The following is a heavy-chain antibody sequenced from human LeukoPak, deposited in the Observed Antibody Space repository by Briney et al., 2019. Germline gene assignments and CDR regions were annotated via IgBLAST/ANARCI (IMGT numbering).Heavy chain of an antibody. CDR1: GFTFSDYY. CDR2: ISSSGSTI. Sequence: EGSLRLSCAASGFTFSDYYMSWIRQAPGKGLEWVSYISSSGSTIYYADSVKGRFTISRDNSKNTLYLQMNSLRAEDTAVYYCAKDLSSLLWFGELSPLDYWGQGTLVTVSS. CDR3: AKDLSSLLWFGELSPLDY. J-gene: IGHJ4*02. D-gene: IGHD3-10*01. V-gene: IGHV3-11*04.